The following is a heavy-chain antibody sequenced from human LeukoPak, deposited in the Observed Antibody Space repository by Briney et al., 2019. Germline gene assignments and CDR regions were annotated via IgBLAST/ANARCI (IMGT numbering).Heavy chain of an antibody. CDR3: ARDVRIRHAIGYYFDY. Sequence: GGSLRLSCAASGFTFSDCYMSWIRQAPGKGLEWVSYISSSGSTIYYADSVKGRFTISRDNAKNSLYLQMNSLRAEDTAVYYCARDVRIRHAIGYYFDYWGQGTLVTVSS. D-gene: IGHD2-15*01. CDR2: ISSSGSTI. V-gene: IGHV3-11*01. CDR1: GFTFSDCY. J-gene: IGHJ4*02.